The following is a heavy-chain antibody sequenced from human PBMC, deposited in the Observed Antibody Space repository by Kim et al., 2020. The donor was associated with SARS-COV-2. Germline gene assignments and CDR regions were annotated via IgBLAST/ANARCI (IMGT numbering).Heavy chain of an antibody. J-gene: IGHJ4*02. CDR3: AASQWLALPDY. D-gene: IGHD6-19*01. Sequence: TIYAHNLQDRVTMTEDTSTATAYVELTSLRSEDTAVYYCAASQWLALPDYWGQGTLVTVSS. CDR2: T. V-gene: IGHV1-24*01.